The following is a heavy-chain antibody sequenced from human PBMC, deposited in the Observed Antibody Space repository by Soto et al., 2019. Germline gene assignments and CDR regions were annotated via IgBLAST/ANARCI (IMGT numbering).Heavy chain of an antibody. D-gene: IGHD3-16*02. Sequence: GGSLRLSCAASGFTFSSYGMHWVRQAPGKGLEWVAVIWYDGSNKYYADSVKGRFTISRDNSKNTLYLQMNSLRAEDTALYYCARAHLTNYDYVWGSYRYTLAAGDYWGQGTLVTVSS. J-gene: IGHJ4*02. CDR1: GFTFSSYG. V-gene: IGHV3-33*01. CDR3: ARAHLTNYDYVWGSYRYTLAAGDY. CDR2: IWYDGSNK.